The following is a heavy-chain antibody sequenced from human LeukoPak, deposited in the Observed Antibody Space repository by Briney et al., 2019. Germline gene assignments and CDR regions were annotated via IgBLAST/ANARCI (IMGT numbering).Heavy chain of an antibody. CDR2: IRYDGSNK. Sequence: GGSLRLSCAASGFTFSSYGMHWVRQAPGKGLEWVAFIRYDGSNKYYADSVKGRFTISRDNSKNTLYLQMNSLRAEDTAVYYCARDRSPVVATICVVWGQGTLVTVSS. V-gene: IGHV3-30*02. CDR1: GFTFSSYG. D-gene: IGHD5-12*01. J-gene: IGHJ4*02. CDR3: ARDRSPVVATICVV.